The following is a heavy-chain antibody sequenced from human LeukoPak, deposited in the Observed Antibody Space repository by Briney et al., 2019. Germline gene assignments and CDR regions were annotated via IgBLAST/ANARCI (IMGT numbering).Heavy chain of an antibody. Sequence: SETLSLTCAVYGGSFSGYYWSWIRQPPGKGLEWIGEINHSGSTNYNPSLKSRVTISVDTSKNQFSLKLSSVTAADTAVYYCARSPVFGVVIITNWFDPWGQGTLVTVSS. D-gene: IGHD3-3*01. CDR2: INHSGST. J-gene: IGHJ5*02. CDR1: GGSFSGYY. CDR3: ARSPVFGVVIITNWFDP. V-gene: IGHV4-34*01.